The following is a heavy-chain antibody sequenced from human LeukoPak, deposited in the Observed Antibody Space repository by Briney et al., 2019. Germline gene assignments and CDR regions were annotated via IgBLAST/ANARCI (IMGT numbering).Heavy chain of an antibody. D-gene: IGHD1-7*01. V-gene: IGHV6-1*01. CDR1: GDSVSSNSAA. CDR2: TYYRSKWYN. J-gene: IGHJ6*03. Sequence: SQTLSLTCAISGDSVSSNSAAWNWIRQSPSRGLEWLGRTYYRSKWYNDYAVSVKSRITINPDTSKNQFSLQLNSVTPEDTAVYYCARGGVYNWNYFDYYYYFMDVWGKGTTVTVSS. CDR3: ARGGVYNWNYFDYYYYFMDV.